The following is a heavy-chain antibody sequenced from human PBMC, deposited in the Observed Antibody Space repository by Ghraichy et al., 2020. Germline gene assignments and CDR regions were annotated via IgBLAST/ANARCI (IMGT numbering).Heavy chain of an antibody. CDR1: GFTFSSYS. CDR2: ITSSSRTI. CDR3: ASASRVVRFYYYDGMDV. J-gene: IGHJ6*02. V-gene: IGHV3-48*02. Sequence: GGSLRLSCVGSGFTFSSYSMNWVRQSPGKGLEWVSYITSSSRTIFYADSVKGRFTISRDNAQNSLYLQMNSLRDEDTAVYYCASASRVVRFYYYDGMDVWGQGTTVTVAS. D-gene: IGHD4-23*01.